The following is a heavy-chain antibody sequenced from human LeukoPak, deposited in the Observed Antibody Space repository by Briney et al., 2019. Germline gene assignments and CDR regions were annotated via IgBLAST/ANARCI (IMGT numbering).Heavy chain of an antibody. CDR3: AKHPTVAAPRGYYFDY. D-gene: IGHD6-19*01. CDR1: GFTFGSYA. J-gene: IGHJ4*02. V-gene: IGHV3-23*01. CDR2: ISGSGGST. Sequence: GGSLRLSCAASGFTFGSYAMGWVRQAPGKGLEWVSAISGSGGSTYYADSVKGRFTISRDNSKNTLYLQMNSLRAEDTAVYYCAKHPTVAAPRGYYFDYWGQGTLVTVSS.